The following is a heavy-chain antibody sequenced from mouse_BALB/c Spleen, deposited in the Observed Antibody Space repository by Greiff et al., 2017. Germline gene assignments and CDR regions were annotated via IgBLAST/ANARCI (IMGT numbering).Heavy chain of an antibody. CDR1: GYTFTSYW. CDR2: IYPGDGDT. CDR3: ARTYGYDFDY. J-gene: IGHJ2*01. Sequence: VMLVESGAELARPGASVKLSCKASGYTFTSYWMQWVKQRPGQGLEWIGAIYPGDGDTRYTQKFKGKATLTADKSSSTAYMQLSSLASEDSAVYYCARTYGYDFDYWGQGTTLTVSS. V-gene: IGHV1-87*01. D-gene: IGHD1-2*01.